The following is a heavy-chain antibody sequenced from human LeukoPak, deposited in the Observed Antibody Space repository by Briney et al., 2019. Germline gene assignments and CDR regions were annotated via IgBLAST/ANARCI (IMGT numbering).Heavy chain of an antibody. CDR2: ISSSSSYI. Sequence: GGSLRLSCAASGFTFSSYTMNWVRQAPGKGLEWVSSISSSSSYIYYAESVKGRFTMSRDNAKNSLYLQMNSLRAEDMAVYYCARATTYDILTGYFDYWGQGTLVTVSS. CDR3: ARATTYDILTGYFDY. D-gene: IGHD3-9*01. CDR1: GFTFSSYT. J-gene: IGHJ4*02. V-gene: IGHV3-21*01.